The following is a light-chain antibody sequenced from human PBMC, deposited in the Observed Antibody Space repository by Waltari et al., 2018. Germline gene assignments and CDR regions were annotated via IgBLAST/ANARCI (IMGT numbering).Light chain of an antibody. CDR3: QHLNSYPIT. CDR2: AAS. CDR1: QGITNY. J-gene: IGKJ5*01. V-gene: IGKV1-9*01. Sequence: DIQLTQSPSFLSASVGDRVTITCRARQGITNYLAWYQQKPGKAPKLLIYAASALQSGVPSTFSGSGSGTEFTLTISSLQPEDFATYYCQHLNSYPITFGQGTRLEMK.